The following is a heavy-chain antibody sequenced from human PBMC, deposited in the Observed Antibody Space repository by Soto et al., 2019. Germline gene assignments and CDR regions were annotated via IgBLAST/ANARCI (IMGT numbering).Heavy chain of an antibody. CDR3: AKDTVRMATIYLPAY. CDR2: ISWDGGST. CDR1: GFTFDDYT. D-gene: IGHD5-12*01. V-gene: IGHV3-43*01. J-gene: IGHJ4*02. Sequence: EVQLVESGGVVVQPGGSLRLSCAASGFTFDDYTMHWVRQAPGKGLEWVSLISWDGGSTYYADSVKGRFTISRDHSKNFLYLQMNSLRTEDTALYYCAKDTVRMATIYLPAYWGQGTLVTVSS.